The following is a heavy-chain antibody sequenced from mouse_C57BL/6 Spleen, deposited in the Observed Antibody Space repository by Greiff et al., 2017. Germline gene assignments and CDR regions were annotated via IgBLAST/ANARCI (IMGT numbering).Heavy chain of an antibody. J-gene: IGHJ4*01. CDR1: GYSFTGYY. D-gene: IGHD1-1*01. Sequence: EVQLQQSGPELVKPGASVKISCKASGYSFTGYYMNWVKQSPEKSLEWIGEINPSTGGTTYNQKFKAKATLTVDKSSSTAYMQLKSLTSEDSAVYYCARPTTVVATGAMDYWGQGTSVTVSS. CDR3: ARPTTVVATGAMDY. CDR2: INPSTGGT. V-gene: IGHV1-42*01.